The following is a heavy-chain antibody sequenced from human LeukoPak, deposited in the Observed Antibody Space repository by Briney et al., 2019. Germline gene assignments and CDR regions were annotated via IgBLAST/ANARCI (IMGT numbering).Heavy chain of an antibody. CDR2: INWNGGST. D-gene: IGHD5-18*01. J-gene: IGHJ6*03. CDR1: GFTFDDYG. V-gene: IGHV3-20*04. CDR3: ARQGGYSYGYVTRPYYYYYYMDV. Sequence: GGSLRLSCAASGFTFDDYGMSCVRQAPGKGLEWVSGINWNGGSTGYADSVKGRFTISRDNAKNSLYLQMNSLRAEDTAVYYCARQGGYSYGYVTRPYYYYYYMDVWGKGTTVTVSS.